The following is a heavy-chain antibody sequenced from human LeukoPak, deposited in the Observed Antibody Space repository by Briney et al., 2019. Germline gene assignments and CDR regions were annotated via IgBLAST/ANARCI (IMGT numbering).Heavy chain of an antibody. V-gene: IGHV7-4-1*02. CDR2: INTNTGNP. D-gene: IGHD2-2*01. CDR3: AKQGPGHCGSTSCYGVDY. Sequence: ASVKVSCKASGYTFTRHAMNWVRQAPGQGLEWMGWINTNTGNPTYAQGFTGRFVFSLDTSVSTAYLQISSLKAEDTAVYFCAKQGPGHCGSTSCYGVDYWGQGTLVTVSS. J-gene: IGHJ4*02. CDR1: GYTFTRHA.